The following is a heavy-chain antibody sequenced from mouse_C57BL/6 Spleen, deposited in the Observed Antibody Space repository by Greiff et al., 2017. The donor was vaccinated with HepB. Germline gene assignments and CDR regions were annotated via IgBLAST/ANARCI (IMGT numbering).Heavy chain of an antibody. V-gene: IGHV1-19*01. D-gene: IGHD1-1*01. CDR2: INPYNGGT. CDR3: AREGTTVETFAY. Sequence: VHVKQSGPVLVKPGASVKMSCKASGYTFTDYYMNWVKQSHGKSLEWIGVINPYNGGTSYNQKFKGKATLTVDKSSSTAYMELNSLTSEDSAVYYCAREGTTVETFAYWGQGTLVTVSA. CDR1: GYTFTDYY. J-gene: IGHJ3*01.